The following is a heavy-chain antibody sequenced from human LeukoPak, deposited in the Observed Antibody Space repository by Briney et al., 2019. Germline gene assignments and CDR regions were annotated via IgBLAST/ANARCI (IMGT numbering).Heavy chain of an antibody. CDR3: ARDSHKFDSSGYYPDAFDI. CDR1: GLTFSSYE. J-gene: IGHJ3*02. D-gene: IGHD3-22*01. Sequence: GGSLRLSCAASGLTFSSYEMNWVRQAPGKGLEWLSYISSSGSSIYYADSVKGRLTISRDNAKKSLYLQMHSLRAEDTAVYYCARDSHKFDSSGYYPDAFDIWGQGTMVTVSS. CDR2: ISSSGSSI. V-gene: IGHV3-48*03.